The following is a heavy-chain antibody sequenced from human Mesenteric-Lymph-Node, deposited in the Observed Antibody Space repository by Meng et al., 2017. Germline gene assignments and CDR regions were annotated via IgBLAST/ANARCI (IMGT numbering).Heavy chain of an antibody. D-gene: IGHD6-25*01. J-gene: IGHJ5*01. V-gene: IGHV3-74*01. CDR3: VRQIAAGNKIFDF. Sequence: GESLKISCAASGFTFSSYWIHWVRQAPGKGLVFVSNIKSDGSTTNYADSVKGRFTISRDNAKNTLYLQMNSLKAEDTAVYYCVRQIAAGNKIFDFWGQGTLVTVSS. CDR2: IKSDGSTT. CDR1: GFTFSSYW.